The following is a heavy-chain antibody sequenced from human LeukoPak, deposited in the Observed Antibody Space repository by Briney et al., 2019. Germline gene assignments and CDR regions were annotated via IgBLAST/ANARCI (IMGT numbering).Heavy chain of an antibody. CDR2: ISGSGGGT. Sequence: SGGSLRLSCAASGFTFSSFAMKWVRQAPGKGLAWASAISGSGGGTYYADSVKGRFAIPRDNSKNTLYLQMNSLRDDDTCIYYCAKDRRSGYRSSWGQGTLVPVS. V-gene: IGHV3-23*01. CDR1: GFTFSSFA. D-gene: IGHD5-18*01. J-gene: IGHJ5*02. CDR3: AKDRRSGYRSS.